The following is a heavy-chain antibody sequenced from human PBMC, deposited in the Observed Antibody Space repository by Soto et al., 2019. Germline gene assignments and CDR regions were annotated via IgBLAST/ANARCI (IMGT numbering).Heavy chain of an antibody. CDR2: IIPIFGTA. J-gene: IGHJ3*02. CDR1: GGTFSSYA. Sequence: SVKVSCKASGGTFSSYAISWVRQAPGQGLEWMGGIIPIFGTANYAQKFQGRVTITADESTSTAYMELSSLRSEDTAVHYCARPRDGYTQGHAFDIWGQGTMVTVSS. D-gene: IGHD5-12*01. V-gene: IGHV1-69*13. CDR3: ARPRDGYTQGHAFDI.